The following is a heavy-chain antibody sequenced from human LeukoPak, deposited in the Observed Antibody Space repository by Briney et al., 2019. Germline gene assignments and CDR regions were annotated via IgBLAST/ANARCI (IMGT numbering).Heavy chain of an antibody. J-gene: IGHJ4*02. Sequence: GGSLRLSCAASGFTFSGYAMHWVRQAPGKGLEWVAVISYDGSNEYYADSVKGRFTISRDNSKNTLYLQMNSLSVEDTAVYYCASFPRADLDFIIIDYWGQGTLVTVSS. V-gene: IGHV3-30-3*01. D-gene: IGHD3-16*02. CDR1: GFTFSGYA. CDR2: ISYDGSNE. CDR3: ASFPRADLDFIIIDY.